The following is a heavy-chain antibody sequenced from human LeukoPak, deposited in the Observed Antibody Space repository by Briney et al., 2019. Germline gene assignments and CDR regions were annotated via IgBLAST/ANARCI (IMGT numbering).Heavy chain of an antibody. D-gene: IGHD3-10*01. CDR1: RFTFSSYW. V-gene: IGHV3-7*01. J-gene: IGHJ4*02. Sequence: SGGSLRLSCAASRFTFSSYWMSWVRQAPGKGLEWVANIKRDGSEKYYVDSVKGRFTISRDNAKNSLYLQMNSLRAEDTAVYYCARMGMVWFGGKEHFDSWGQGTLVTVSS. CDR2: IKRDGSEK. CDR3: ARMGMVWFGGKEHFDS.